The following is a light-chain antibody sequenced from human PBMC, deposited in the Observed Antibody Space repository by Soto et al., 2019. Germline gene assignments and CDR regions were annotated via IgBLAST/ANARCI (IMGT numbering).Light chain of an antibody. Sequence: EIVMTQSPATLSVSPGERDTLSGRASQSVSSNLDWYQQKPGKAPRLLIYVASTRATGIPARFSGSGSVTEFTLTISSLQSEDFAVYCCQQYNNLPPFFSFGPGTKVVIK. CDR1: QSVSSN. V-gene: IGKV3-15*01. CDR3: QQYNNLPPFFS. J-gene: IGKJ3*01. CDR2: VAS.